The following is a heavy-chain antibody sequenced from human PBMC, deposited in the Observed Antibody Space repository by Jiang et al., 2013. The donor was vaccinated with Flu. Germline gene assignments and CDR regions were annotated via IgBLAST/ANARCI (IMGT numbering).Heavy chain of an antibody. CDR1: GSSINSADYY. D-gene: IGHD4/OR15-4a*01. CDR3: ARGAGAGSNWFDP. J-gene: IGHJ5*02. V-gene: IGHV4-30-4*01. CDR2: ISYSGRT. Sequence: GSGLVKPSQTLSLTCNVSGSSINSADYYWNWIRQPPGKGLEWIGYISYSGRTYYNASLKSRVTISVDTSKNQFSLKLSSVTAADTAVYYCARGAGAGSNWFDPWGQGTLVTASS.